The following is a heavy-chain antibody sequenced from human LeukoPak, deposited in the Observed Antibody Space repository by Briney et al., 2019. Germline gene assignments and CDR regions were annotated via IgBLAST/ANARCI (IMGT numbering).Heavy chain of an antibody. CDR1: GGTFSSYA. Sequence: SVKVSCKASGGTFSSYAISWVRQAPGRGLEWMGGIIPIFGTANYAQKFLGRVTITADESTSTAYMELSSLRSEDTAVYYCASAVDTAHSRTKYYFDYWGQGTLVTVSS. J-gene: IGHJ4*02. CDR2: IIPIFGTA. D-gene: IGHD5-18*01. V-gene: IGHV1-69*13. CDR3: ASAVDTAHSRTKYYFDY.